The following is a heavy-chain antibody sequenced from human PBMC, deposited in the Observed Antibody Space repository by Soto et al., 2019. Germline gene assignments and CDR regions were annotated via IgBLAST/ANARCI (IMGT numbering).Heavy chain of an antibody. CDR3: ARDYDGVDH. CDR2: INTDGRST. Sequence: PGGSLRLSCAASGFTSSSYCMHWFRQAPWKGLVWVSRINTDGRSTSYAYSVKGRFTISRDNAKNTLHLQMNSLRAEDTALYYCARDYDGVDHWGQGTLVTVS. J-gene: IGHJ4*02. CDR1: GFTSSSYC. V-gene: IGHV3-74*01. D-gene: IGHD5-12*01.